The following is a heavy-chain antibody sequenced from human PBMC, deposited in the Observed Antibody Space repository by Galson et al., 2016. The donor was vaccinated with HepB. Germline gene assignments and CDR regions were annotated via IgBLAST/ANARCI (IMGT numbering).Heavy chain of an antibody. CDR1: GFTLRTFS. D-gene: IGHD1-26*01. CDR3: AKEGANFLFSDAFDI. J-gene: IGHJ3*02. Sequence: SLRLSCAASGFTLRTFSVSWIRQAPGKGLEWVSSIDSRSLFISQADSVTGRFTISRENAKNSAYLQTNSLKDEDTAVHDCAKEGANFLFSDAFDIWGQGTMVTVAS. V-gene: IGHV3-21*04. CDR2: IDSRSLFI.